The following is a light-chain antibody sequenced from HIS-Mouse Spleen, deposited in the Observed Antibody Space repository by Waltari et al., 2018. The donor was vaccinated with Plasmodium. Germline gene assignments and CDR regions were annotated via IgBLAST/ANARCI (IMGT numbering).Light chain of an antibody. CDR3: AAWDDSLSGPWV. Sequence: QSVLTQPPSSSGTPGQSVTISCSGSSSTIGSNYLYCYQQLPGTAPKLLSYRNNQRPSGVPDRFSGSKSGTSASLAISGLRSEDEADYYCAAWDDSLSGPWVFGGGTKLTVL. J-gene: IGLJ3*02. CDR2: RNN. CDR1: SSTIGSNY. V-gene: IGLV1-47*01.